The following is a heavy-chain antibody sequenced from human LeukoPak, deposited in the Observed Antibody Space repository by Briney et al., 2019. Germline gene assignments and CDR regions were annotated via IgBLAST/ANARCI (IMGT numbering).Heavy chain of an antibody. J-gene: IGHJ5*02. Sequence: SQTLSLTCTVSGGSISSGGYYWSWIRQHPGKGLEWIGYIYYSGSTYYNPSLKSRVTISVDTSKNQFSLKLSSVTAADTAVYYCARVIVVVPAARGNWFDPGGQETLVTVSS. CDR2: IYYSGST. CDR1: GGSISSGGYY. D-gene: IGHD2-2*01. CDR3: ARVIVVVPAARGNWFDP. V-gene: IGHV4-31*03.